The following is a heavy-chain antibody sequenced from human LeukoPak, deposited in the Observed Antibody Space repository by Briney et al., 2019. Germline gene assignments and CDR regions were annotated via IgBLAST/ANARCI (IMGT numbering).Heavy chain of an antibody. CDR2: IYYSGST. V-gene: IGHV4-39*07. CDR3: ARANYVVTAQIDY. Sequence: PSETLSLTCTVSGGSISSSSYYWGWIRQPPGKGLEWIGSIYYSGSTYYNPSLKSRVTISVDTSKNQFSLKLSSVTAADTAVYYCARANYVVTAQIDYWGQGTLVTVSS. J-gene: IGHJ4*02. CDR1: GGSISSSSYY. D-gene: IGHD2-21*02.